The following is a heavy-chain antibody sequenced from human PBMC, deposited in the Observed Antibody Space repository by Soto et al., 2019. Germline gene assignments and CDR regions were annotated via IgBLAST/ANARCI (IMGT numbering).Heavy chain of an antibody. CDR2: IIPIFGTA. D-gene: IGHD6-25*01. CDR1: GGTFSSYA. J-gene: IGHJ4*02. V-gene: IGHV1-69*12. Sequence: QVQLVQSGAEVKKPGSSVKVSCKASGGTFSSYAISWVRQAPGQGLEWMGGIIPIFGTANYAQKFQGRVTLTADESTSTAYMELNSVRPENTAVYYCAGAEAVTFAYWGKGTLFTVSS. CDR3: AGAEAVTFAY.